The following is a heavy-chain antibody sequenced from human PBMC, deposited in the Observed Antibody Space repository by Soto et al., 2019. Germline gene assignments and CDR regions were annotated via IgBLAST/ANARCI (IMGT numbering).Heavy chain of an antibody. V-gene: IGHV4-39*01. CDR2: IYYSGST. Sequence: QLQLQESGPGLVKPSETLSLTCTVSGGSISSSSYYWGWIGQPPGKGLEWIGSIYYSGSTYYNPSLKRRVTISVDTSKNQFSLKLSSVTAADTAVYYCARHSPHDSSGYYDDAFDIWGQGTMVTVSS. CDR1: GGSISSSSYY. J-gene: IGHJ3*02. CDR3: ARHSPHDSSGYYDDAFDI. D-gene: IGHD3-22*01.